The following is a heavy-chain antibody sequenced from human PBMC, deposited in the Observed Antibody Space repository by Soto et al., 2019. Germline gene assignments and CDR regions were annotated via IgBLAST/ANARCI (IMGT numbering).Heavy chain of an antibody. D-gene: IGHD3-9*01. CDR3: ARRRILTGYGAFGMDV. V-gene: IGHV5-10-1*01. CDR1: GYSCPSDE. Sequence: GGPLQDSPQTSGYSCPSDEIRYMGQLPGRGLEWMGRIDPSDSYTNYSPSFQGHVTISTDKSISTAYLQWSSLKASDTAMYYCARRRILTGYGAFGMDVWGQGTTVTVSS. J-gene: IGHJ6*02. CDR2: IDPSDSYT.